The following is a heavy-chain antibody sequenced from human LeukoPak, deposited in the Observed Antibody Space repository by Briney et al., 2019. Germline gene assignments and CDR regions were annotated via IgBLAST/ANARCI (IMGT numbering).Heavy chain of an antibody. D-gene: IGHD4-17*01. Sequence: PSETLSLTCTVSGGSISSSSYYWGWIRQPPGKGLEWIGYIYYSGSTYYNPSLKSRVTISVDTSKNQFSLKLSSVTAADTAVYYCARVKTTDSIMDVWGKGTTVTVSS. V-gene: IGHV4-30-4*08. CDR1: GGSISSSSYY. CDR2: IYYSGST. CDR3: ARVKTTDSIMDV. J-gene: IGHJ6*03.